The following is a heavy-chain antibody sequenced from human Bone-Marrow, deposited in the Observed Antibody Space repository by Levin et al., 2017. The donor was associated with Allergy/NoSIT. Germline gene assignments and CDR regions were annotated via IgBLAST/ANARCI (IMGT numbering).Heavy chain of an antibody. J-gene: IGHJ3*01. CDR3: ALLVSDF. V-gene: IGHV1-2*02. D-gene: IGHD2/OR15-2a*01. Sequence: PGESLKISCKASGHTFSDFSLHWVRQAPGQGLEWMGWINPNTGDSDLAQNFQGRVTMTRDTSISTAYLELSGLRSDDTAMYYCALLVSDFWGQGTMVTVSS. CDR1: GHTFSDFS. CDR2: INPNTGDS.